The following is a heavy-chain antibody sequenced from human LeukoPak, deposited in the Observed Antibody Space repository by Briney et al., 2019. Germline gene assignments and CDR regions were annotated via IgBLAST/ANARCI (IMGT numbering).Heavy chain of an antibody. V-gene: IGHV4-59*01. Sequence: PSETLSLTCTVSGGSISSYYWSWIRQPPGKGLEWIGYIYYTGTTNYNPSLKSRVTISVDTSKNQFSLKLSSVTAADTAVYYCASLSITMVRGVMGWFDPWGQGTLVTVSS. CDR3: ASLSITMVRGVMGWFDP. D-gene: IGHD3-10*01. J-gene: IGHJ5*02. CDR1: GGSISSYY. CDR2: IYYTGTT.